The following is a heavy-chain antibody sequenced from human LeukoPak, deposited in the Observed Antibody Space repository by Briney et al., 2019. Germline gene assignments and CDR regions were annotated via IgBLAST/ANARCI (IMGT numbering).Heavy chain of an antibody. Sequence: PSETLSLTCTVSGGSVSSGSYYWSRIRQPPGKGLEWIGYIYYSGSTNYNPSLKSRVTISVDTSKNQFSLKLSSVTAADTAVYYCARETIMDTAMALDYWGQGTLVTVSS. CDR1: GGSVSSGSYY. CDR2: IYYSGST. CDR3: ARETIMDTAMALDY. V-gene: IGHV4-61*01. D-gene: IGHD5-18*01. J-gene: IGHJ4*02.